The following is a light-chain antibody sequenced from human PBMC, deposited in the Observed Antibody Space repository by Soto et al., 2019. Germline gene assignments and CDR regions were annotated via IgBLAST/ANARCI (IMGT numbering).Light chain of an antibody. CDR2: AAS. CDR1: QSVSIY. CDR3: QQRYRMPPT. Sequence: DIQMTQSPSSLSASVGDRVTITCRASQSVSIYLNWYQEKPGKAPNLLIYAASTLQGGVPSRFSGSGSGTEFTLTISSLQPEDFATYYCQQRYRMPPTLGGGTKVDIK. J-gene: IGKJ4*01. V-gene: IGKV1-39*01.